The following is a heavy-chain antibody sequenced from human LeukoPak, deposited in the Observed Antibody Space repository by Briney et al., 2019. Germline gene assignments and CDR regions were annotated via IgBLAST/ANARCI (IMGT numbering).Heavy chain of an antibody. V-gene: IGHV4-34*01. CDR1: GGSFSGHY. D-gene: IGHD3-22*01. CDR3: ARRMIADDY. Sequence: PSETLSLTCAVYGGSFSGHYWSWIRQPPGKGLEWIGEINHSGSTNYNPSLKSRVTISGDTSKNQFSLKLSSVTAADTAVYYCARRMIADDYWGQGTLVTVSS. J-gene: IGHJ4*02. CDR2: INHSGST.